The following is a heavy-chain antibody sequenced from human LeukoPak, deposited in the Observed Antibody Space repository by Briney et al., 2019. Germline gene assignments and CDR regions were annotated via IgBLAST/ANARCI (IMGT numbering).Heavy chain of an antibody. Sequence: ASVKVSCKASGYTLTSYDINWVRQATGQGLEWMGWMNPNSGNTGYAQKFQGRVTMTRNTSISTAYMELSSLRSGDTAVYYCARGPSHVLLWFGEFLNWGQGTLVTVSS. CDR2: MNPNSGNT. CDR3: ARGPSHVLLWFGEFLN. CDR1: GYTLTSYD. J-gene: IGHJ4*02. V-gene: IGHV1-8*01. D-gene: IGHD3-10*01.